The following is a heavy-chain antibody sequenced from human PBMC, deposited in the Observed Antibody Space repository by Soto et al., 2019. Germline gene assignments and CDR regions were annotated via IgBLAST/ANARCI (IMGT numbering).Heavy chain of an antibody. CDR2: ISSSSTYI. CDR1: GFTFSSHS. CDR3: PKVTGYYMDH. Sequence: EVQVVESGGGLVKPGGSLRLSCAASGFTFSSHSMNWVRQAPGKGLEWVSTISSSSTYIYYADSVKGRFTISRDNAKKSLYLQMHGLRVELTAVYYCPKVTGYYMDHWGQGALVTVSS. J-gene: IGHJ4*02. V-gene: IGHV3-21*04. D-gene: IGHD3-9*01.